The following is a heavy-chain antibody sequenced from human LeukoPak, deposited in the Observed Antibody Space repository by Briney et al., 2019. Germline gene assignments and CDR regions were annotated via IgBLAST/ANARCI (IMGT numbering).Heavy chain of an antibody. J-gene: IGHJ4*02. CDR1: GFTFSSYA. CDR2: IRYDGSNK. D-gene: IGHD6-13*01. CDR3: AKPAYSSSWFSLDY. Sequence: GGSLRLSCAASGFTFSSYAMHWVRQAPGKGLEWVAFIRYDGSNKYYADSVKGRFTISRDNSKNTLYLQMNSLRAEDTAVYYCAKPAYSSSWFSLDYWGQGTLVTVSS. V-gene: IGHV3-30*02.